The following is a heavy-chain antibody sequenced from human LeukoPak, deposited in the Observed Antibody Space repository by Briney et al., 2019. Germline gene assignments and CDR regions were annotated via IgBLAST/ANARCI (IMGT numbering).Heavy chain of an antibody. J-gene: IGHJ4*02. CDR3: SGGGSITVAGN. D-gene: IGHD3-10*01. CDR2: ISGDGGST. V-gene: IGHV3-43*02. Sequence: GGSLRLSCAASGYTFDDYAMHWVRQAPGKGLEWVSLISGDGGSTYYADSVKGRFTISRDNAKNTLFLQMNSLRVEDSAVYYCSGGGSITVAGNGGQGTLVTVSS. CDR1: GYTFDDYA.